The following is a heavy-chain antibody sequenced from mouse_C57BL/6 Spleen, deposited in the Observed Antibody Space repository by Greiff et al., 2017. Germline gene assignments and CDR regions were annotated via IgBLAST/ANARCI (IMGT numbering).Heavy chain of an antibody. D-gene: IGHD2-4*01. CDR2: IRLKSDNYAT. CDR3: TRYDYAFGY. CDR1: GFTFSNYW. V-gene: IGHV6-3*01. J-gene: IGHJ2*01. Sequence: EVKLEESGGGLVQPGGSMKLSCVASGFTFSNYWMNWVRQSPEKGLEWVAQIRLKSDNYATHYAESVKGRFTISRDDSKSSVYLQMNNLRAEDTGIYYCTRYDYAFGYWGQGTTLTVSS.